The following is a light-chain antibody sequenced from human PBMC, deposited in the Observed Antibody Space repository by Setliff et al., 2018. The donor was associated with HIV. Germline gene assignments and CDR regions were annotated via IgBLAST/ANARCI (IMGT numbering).Light chain of an antibody. V-gene: IGLV1-40*01. CDR3: QSYDSSLSGLYV. J-gene: IGLJ1*01. CDR2: GNN. CDR1: SSNIGAGYD. Sequence: VLTQPPSVSGAPGQRVTIYCTGSSSNIGAGYDVHWYQQLPGTAPKLLIYGNNNRPSGVPDRFSGSKSGISAFLAITGLQAEDEADYYCQSYDSSLSGLYVVATGTKV.